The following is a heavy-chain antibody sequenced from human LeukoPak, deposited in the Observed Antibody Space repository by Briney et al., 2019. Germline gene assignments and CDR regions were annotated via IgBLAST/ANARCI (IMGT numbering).Heavy chain of an antibody. CDR2: IYPGDSDT. Sequence: GESLKISCKGSGYSFTSYWIGWVRQMPGKGLEWMGIIYPGDSDTRYSPSFQGQVTISADKSISTAYLQWSSLKASDTAMYCCARAHSSGWYVRWFDPWGQGTLVTVSS. J-gene: IGHJ5*02. CDR3: ARAHSSGWYVRWFDP. D-gene: IGHD6-19*01. CDR1: GYSFTSYW. V-gene: IGHV5-51*01.